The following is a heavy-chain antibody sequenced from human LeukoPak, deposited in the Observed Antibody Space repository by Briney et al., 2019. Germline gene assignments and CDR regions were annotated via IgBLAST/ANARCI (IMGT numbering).Heavy chain of an antibody. CDR1: GFTFSSFE. V-gene: IGHV3-48*03. J-gene: IGHJ4*02. CDR3: ARDRSYGSFNY. D-gene: IGHD5-18*01. Sequence: PGGSLRLSCAASGFTFSSFEMNGVRQAPGKGLEWVSYISSSGSTIYYADSVKGRFTISRDNAKNSLYLQMSSLRAEDTAVYYCARDRSYGSFNYWGQGTLVTVSS. CDR2: ISSSGSTI.